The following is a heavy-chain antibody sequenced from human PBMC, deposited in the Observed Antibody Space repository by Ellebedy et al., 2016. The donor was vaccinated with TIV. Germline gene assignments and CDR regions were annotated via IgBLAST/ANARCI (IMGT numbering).Heavy chain of an antibody. D-gene: IGHD2-15*01. CDR3: ARVDIP. J-gene: IGHJ5*02. Sequence: SETLSLTXTVSGDDITNSNYYWVWVPQPRGTGVERIGSAYYRGRTLYNETLKSRVTISMDTSKNQLSLEVTSVTAADTAMYYCARVDIPWGQGTLVTVSS. V-gene: IGHV4-39*07. CDR2: AYYRGRT. CDR1: GDDITNSNYY.